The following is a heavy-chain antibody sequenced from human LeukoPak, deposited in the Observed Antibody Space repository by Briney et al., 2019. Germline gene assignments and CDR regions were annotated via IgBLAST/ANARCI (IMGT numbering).Heavy chain of an antibody. CDR3: ARDGSPLWGSGYVY. CDR1: GFTFSSYA. V-gene: IGHV3-23*01. CDR2: ISGSGGST. Sequence: GGSLRLSCAASGFTFSSYAMSWVRQAPGKGLEWVSAISGSGGSTYYADSVKGRFTISRDNSKNTLYLQMNSLRAEDTAVYYCARDGSPLWGSGYVYWGQGTLVTVSS. D-gene: IGHD3-3*01. J-gene: IGHJ4*02.